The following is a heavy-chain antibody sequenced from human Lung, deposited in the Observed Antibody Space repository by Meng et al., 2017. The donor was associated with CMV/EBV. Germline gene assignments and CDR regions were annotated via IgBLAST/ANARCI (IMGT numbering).Heavy chain of an antibody. CDR3: ARGRVSTDY. J-gene: IGHJ4*01. V-gene: IGHV3-7*01. D-gene: IGHD4-11*01. CDR2: INPDGSDK. CDR1: GFTFSNYW. Sequence: GESXKISCAASGFTFSNYWMTWVRQAPGKGLEWVANINPDGSDKYYVDSVKGRFTISRDNAKNSLYLQMISLRAEDTAVYYCARGRVSTDYWGHGTLVTVPS.